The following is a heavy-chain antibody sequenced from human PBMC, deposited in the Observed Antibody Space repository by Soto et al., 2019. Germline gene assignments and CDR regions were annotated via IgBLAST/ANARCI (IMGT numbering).Heavy chain of an antibody. CDR2: TYYRSKWYN. V-gene: IGHV6-1*01. J-gene: IGHJ4*02. CDR1: GDSVSSNSAA. Sequence: QSQTLSLTCAISGDSVSSNSAAWNWIRQSPSRGLEWLGRTYYRSKWYNDYAVSVKSRITINPDTSKNQFSLQLNSVIPEDTAVYYCARDQTHSSGWYFRHLYYFDYWGQGTLVTVSS. D-gene: IGHD6-19*01. CDR3: ARDQTHSSGWYFRHLYYFDY.